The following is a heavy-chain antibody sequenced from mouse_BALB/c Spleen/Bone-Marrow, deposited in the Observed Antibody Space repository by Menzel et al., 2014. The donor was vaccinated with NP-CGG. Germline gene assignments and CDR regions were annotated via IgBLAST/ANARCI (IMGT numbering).Heavy chain of an antibody. Sequence: QVQLQQSGSVLVRPGASVKLSCKASGYTFTSSWMHWAKQRPGQGLEWIGEIHPNSGNTNYNEKFKGKATLTVDTSSSTAYVDLSSLTSEDSAVYYCAREKIYGNYLWYFDVWGPGTTVTVSS. J-gene: IGHJ1*01. V-gene: IGHV1S130*01. CDR1: GYTFTSSW. D-gene: IGHD2-1*01. CDR2: IHPNSGNT. CDR3: AREKIYGNYLWYFDV.